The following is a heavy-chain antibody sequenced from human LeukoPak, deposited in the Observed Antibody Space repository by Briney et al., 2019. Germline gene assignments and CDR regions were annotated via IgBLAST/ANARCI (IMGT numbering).Heavy chain of an antibody. V-gene: IGHV1-46*01. Sequence: ASVKVSCKASGYTFTSYYMHWVRQAPGQGLEWMGIINPSGGSTSYAQRFQGRVTMASGTSTSTVYMELSSLRSEDTAVYYCARSDPWYSSSWYPFDYWGQGTLVTVSS. CDR2: INPSGGST. J-gene: IGHJ4*02. CDR1: GYTFTSYY. D-gene: IGHD6-13*01. CDR3: ARSDPWYSSSWYPFDY.